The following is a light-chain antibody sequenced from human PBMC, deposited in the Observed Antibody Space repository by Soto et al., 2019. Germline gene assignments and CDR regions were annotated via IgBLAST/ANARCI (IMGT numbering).Light chain of an antibody. CDR1: QSISSW. Sequence: DIQTTQSPSTLSASVVARVTIPFLASQSISSWVAWYQQKPEKAPNLLIYKASNLESGVPSRCSGSGSGTEFTLTISSLQADDFATYCCQQHNTYETFGQGTKVDIK. CDR2: KAS. V-gene: IGKV1-5*03. CDR3: QQHNTYET. J-gene: IGKJ1*01.